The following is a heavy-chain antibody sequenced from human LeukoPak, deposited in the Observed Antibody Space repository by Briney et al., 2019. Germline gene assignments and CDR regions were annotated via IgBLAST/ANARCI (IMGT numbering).Heavy chain of an antibody. CDR3: ARQHGDYSEGAFDI. CDR2: INANSGGT. Sequence: ASVKVSCKASGYTFMGYYMHWVRQAPGQGLEWMGWINANSGGTIYAQKFQGRVTMTRDTSITTAYMELSRLRSDDTAVYYCARQHGDYSEGAFDIWGQGTMVSVSS. J-gene: IGHJ3*02. D-gene: IGHD4-17*01. V-gene: IGHV1-2*02. CDR1: GYTFMGYY.